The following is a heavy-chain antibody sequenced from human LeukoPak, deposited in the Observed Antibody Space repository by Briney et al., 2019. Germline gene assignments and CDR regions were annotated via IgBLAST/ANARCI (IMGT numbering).Heavy chain of an antibody. J-gene: IGHJ6*03. Sequence: SETLSLTCAVSGGSISSSNWWSWVRQPPGKGPEWIGEIYHSGNTNSNPSLKSRVTMSVDTSKNQFSLKLSSLTAADTAMYYCARREPHGDYGGKIRYYYYMDVGGKGTTITISS. CDR1: GGSISSSNW. CDR2: IYHSGNT. D-gene: IGHD4-23*01. CDR3: ARREPHGDYGGKIRYYYYMDV. V-gene: IGHV4-4*02.